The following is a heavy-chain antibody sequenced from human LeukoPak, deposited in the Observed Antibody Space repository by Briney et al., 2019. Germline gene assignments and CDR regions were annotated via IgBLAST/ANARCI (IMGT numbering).Heavy chain of an antibody. V-gene: IGHV3-21*04. CDR3: AKVFKGIDSSGYYGVVRRVGRPYYFDY. CDR2: MSSSRSYI. D-gene: IGHD3-22*01. Sequence: GGSLRLSRAASGFNLNTYTMNWVRPAPGKGLEWVSSMSSSRSYIHHADSVNGRFTIYRDNGRNSLYMQMNSLRAEDTALYYCAKVFKGIDSSGYYGVVRRVGRPYYFDYWGQGTLVTVSS. CDR1: GFNLNTYT. J-gene: IGHJ4*02.